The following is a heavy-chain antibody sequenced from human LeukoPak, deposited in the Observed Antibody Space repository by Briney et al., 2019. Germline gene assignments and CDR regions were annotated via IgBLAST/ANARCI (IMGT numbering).Heavy chain of an antibody. V-gene: IGHV1-69*13. CDR1: GYTFTSYG. CDR3: ARDRTNYDFWSGYYLALSMDV. CDR2: IIPIFGTA. Sequence: GASVKVSCKASGYTFTSYGISWVRQAPGQGLEWMGGIIPIFGTANYAQKFQGRVTITADESTSTAYMELSSLRSEDTAVYYCARDRTNYDFWSGYYLALSMDVWGQGTTVTVSS. D-gene: IGHD3-3*01. J-gene: IGHJ6*02.